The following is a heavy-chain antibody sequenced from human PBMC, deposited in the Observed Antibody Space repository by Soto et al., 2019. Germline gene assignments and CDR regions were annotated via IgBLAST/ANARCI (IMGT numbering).Heavy chain of an antibody. V-gene: IGHV1-2*04. J-gene: IGHJ6*02. Sequence: ASVKVSCKASGYSFTDYHIHWVRQAPGQGLEWLGRINPKSGGTSTAQKFQGWVTMTTDTSISTASMELTRLTSDDTAIYYCARGDSTDCSNCLCSFFYNRSTDVCGQGPTVTLSS. CDR3: ARGDSTDCSNCLCSFFYNRSTDV. CDR1: GYSFTDYH. D-gene: IGHD2-8*01. CDR2: INPKSGGT.